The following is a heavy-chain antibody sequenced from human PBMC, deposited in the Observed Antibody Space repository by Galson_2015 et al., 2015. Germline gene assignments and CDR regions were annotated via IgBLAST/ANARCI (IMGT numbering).Heavy chain of an antibody. CDR1: GFTFDDYA. V-gene: IGHV3-9*01. CDR2: ISWNGGRL. J-gene: IGHJ6*02. CDR3: AKDRGYDSHHYYYYGLDV. D-gene: IGHD5-12*01. Sequence: SLRLSCAASGFTFDDYAMHWVRQAPGKGLEWVSGISWNGGRLDYADSVKSRFTISRDNAKNSLYLQMNSLRAEDTALYYCAKDRGYDSHHYYYYGLDVWGQGTTVTVS.